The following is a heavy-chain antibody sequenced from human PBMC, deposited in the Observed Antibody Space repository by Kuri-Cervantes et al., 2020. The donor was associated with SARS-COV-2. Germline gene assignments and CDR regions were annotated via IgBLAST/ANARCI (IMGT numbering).Heavy chain of an antibody. Sequence: GGSLRLSCAASGFTFSSYWMSWVRQAPGKGLEWVANIKQDGSEKYYVDSVKGRFTISRYNAKNSLYLQMNSLRAEDTAVYYCARVYSGSYYNWFDPWGQGTLVTVSS. J-gene: IGHJ5*02. CDR2: IKQDGSEK. D-gene: IGHD1-26*01. CDR1: GFTFSSYW. V-gene: IGHV3-7*02. CDR3: ARVYSGSYYNWFDP.